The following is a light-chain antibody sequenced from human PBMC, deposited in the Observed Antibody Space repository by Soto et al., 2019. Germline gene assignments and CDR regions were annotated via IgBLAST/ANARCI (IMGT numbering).Light chain of an antibody. CDR3: SAYTSSLTLYV. CDR2: EVS. CDR1: SSDVGTYNY. Sequence: QSVLTQPASVSGSPGQSITISCTGTSSDVGTYNYVSWYQQHSGKAPKLMIYEVSNRPSGVSNRFSGSKSGNTASLTISGLQAEAEADYYCSAYTSSLTLYVFGSGTKLTVL. J-gene: IGLJ1*01. V-gene: IGLV2-14*01.